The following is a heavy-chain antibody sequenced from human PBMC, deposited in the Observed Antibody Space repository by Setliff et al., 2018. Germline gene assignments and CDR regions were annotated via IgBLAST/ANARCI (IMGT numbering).Heavy chain of an antibody. Sequence: LRLSCAASGFSFDDYAMHWVRQAPGKGLEWVSGISWNSDTIGYADSVKGRFTISRDNARNTLYLQMNSLTAEDTAVYYCARVGSKPQLGWFDPWGQGTLVTVSS. D-gene: IGHD1-26*01. CDR2: ISWNSDTI. CDR3: ARVGSKPQLGWFDP. V-gene: IGHV3-9*01. J-gene: IGHJ5*02. CDR1: GFSFDDYA.